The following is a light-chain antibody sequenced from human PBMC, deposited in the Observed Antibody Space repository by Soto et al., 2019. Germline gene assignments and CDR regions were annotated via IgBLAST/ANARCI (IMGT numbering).Light chain of an antibody. CDR1: SSDVGIYNY. V-gene: IGLV2-14*01. Sequence: QSVLTQPASVSGSPGQSITISCTGTSSDVGIYNYVSWYQQHPGKAPKLMIYQVTNRPSGVSSRFSGSKSGNTASLTISGLQAEDEADYYCSSYTGSTNYVFGTGTKVTVL. CDR2: QVT. CDR3: SSYTGSTNYV. J-gene: IGLJ1*01.